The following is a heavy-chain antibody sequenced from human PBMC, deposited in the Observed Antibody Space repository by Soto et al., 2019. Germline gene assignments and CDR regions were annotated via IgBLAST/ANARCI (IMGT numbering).Heavy chain of an antibody. CDR1: GGSISSLY. D-gene: IGHD3-22*01. J-gene: IGHJ2*01. V-gene: IGHV4-59*12. CDR3: ARESRSSRYDSSGYSQFWFFDL. CDR2: IYQSGST. Sequence: SETLSLTCTVSGGSISSLYWNWIRQPPGKGLEWIGYIYQSGSTYHNPSLKSRVAISVDWSKNQFALELSSVTAADTAAYYCARESRSSRYDSSGYSQFWFFDLWGRGTLVTVSS.